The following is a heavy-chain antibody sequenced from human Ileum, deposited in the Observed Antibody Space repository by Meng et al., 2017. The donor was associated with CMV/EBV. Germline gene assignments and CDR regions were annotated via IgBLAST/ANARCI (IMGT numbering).Heavy chain of an antibody. J-gene: IGHJ4*02. D-gene: IGHD3-10*01. CDR3: ARERRYYGSGSYYTAH. Sequence: QVQLPGSGPGPVKPSQTLSLTCTVSGGSISSGDYYWSWIRQPPGKGLEWIGYIYYSGSTYYNPSLKSRATISVDTSKNQFSLKLSSVTAADTAVYYCARERRYYGSGSYYTAHWGQGTLVTVSS. V-gene: IGHV4-30-4*08. CDR2: IYYSGST. CDR1: GGSISSGDYY.